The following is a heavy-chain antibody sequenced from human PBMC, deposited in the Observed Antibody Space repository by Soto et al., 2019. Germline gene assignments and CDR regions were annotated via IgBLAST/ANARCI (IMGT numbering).Heavy chain of an antibody. CDR2: IKSKTDGGTT. V-gene: IGHV3-15*07. CDR3: TTDIVLVYCSGGSCYSLDY. CDR1: GFTFSNAW. Sequence: GGSLRLSCAASGFTFSNAWMNWVRQAPGKGLEWVGRIKSKTDGGTTDYAAPVKGRFTISRDDSKNTLYLQMNSLKTEDTAVYYCTTDIVLVYCSGGSCYSLDYWGQGTLVTVSS. J-gene: IGHJ4*02. D-gene: IGHD2-15*01.